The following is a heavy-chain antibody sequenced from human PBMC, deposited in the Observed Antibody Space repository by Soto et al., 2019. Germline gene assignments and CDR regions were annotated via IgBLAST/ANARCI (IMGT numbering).Heavy chain of an antibody. CDR1: XXXXXSXX. D-gene: IGHD4-17*01. V-gene: IGHV3-53*04. J-gene: IGHJ3*02. CDR3: ARYTTVTAAFDI. Sequence: XLSXAASXXXXXSXXRSWVRQAPGKGLEWVSVIYSGGSTYYADSVKGRFTISRHNSKNTLYLQMNSLRAEDTAVYYCARYTTVTAAFDIWGQGTMVTVSS. CDR2: IYSGGST.